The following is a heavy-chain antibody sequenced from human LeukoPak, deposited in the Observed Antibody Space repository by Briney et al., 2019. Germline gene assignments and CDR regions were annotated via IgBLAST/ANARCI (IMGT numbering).Heavy chain of an antibody. J-gene: IGHJ4*02. D-gene: IGHD3-22*01. Sequence: GGSLRLSCAASGFTFSSYWMSWVRQAPGKGLEWVANIKQDGSEKYYVDSVKGRFTISRDNAKNSLYLQMNSLRAEDTAVYFCAKRGVVIRVILVGFHKQAYYFDSWGQGALVTVSS. CDR3: AKRGVVIRVILVGFHKQAYYFDS. CDR1: GFTFSSYW. CDR2: IKQDGSEK. V-gene: IGHV3-7*03.